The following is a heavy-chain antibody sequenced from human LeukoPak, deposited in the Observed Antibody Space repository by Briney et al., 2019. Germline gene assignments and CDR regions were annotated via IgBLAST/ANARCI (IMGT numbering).Heavy chain of an antibody. Sequence: SETLSLTCTVSGDSLNSYYCSWSRLPPPAGLQWVGYIFYSGSSSYNASLSIQAPISVDAAKNQFSLTLTFITAADAAPSYCARRAARFFDHWGQGILVTVPS. V-gene: IGHV4-59*01. D-gene: IGHD6-25*01. CDR1: GDSLNSYY. J-gene: IGHJ4*02. CDR3: ARRAARFFDH. CDR2: IFYSGSS.